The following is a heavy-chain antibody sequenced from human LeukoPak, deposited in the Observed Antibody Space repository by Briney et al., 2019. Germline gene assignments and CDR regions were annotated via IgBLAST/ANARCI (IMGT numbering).Heavy chain of an antibody. CDR2: IYYSGST. D-gene: IGHD3-22*01. Sequence: GSLRLSCTASGFIFSDYYMTWIRQAPGKGLEWIGSIYYSGSTYYNPSLKSRVTISVDTSKNQFSLKLSSVTAADTAVYYCATTDNYYDSSGFDYWGQGTLVTVSS. V-gene: IGHV4-38-2*02. CDR1: GFIFSDYY. J-gene: IGHJ4*02. CDR3: ATTDNYYDSSGFDY.